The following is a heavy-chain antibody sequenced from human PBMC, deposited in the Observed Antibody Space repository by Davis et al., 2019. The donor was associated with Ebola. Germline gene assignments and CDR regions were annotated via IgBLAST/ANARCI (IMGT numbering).Heavy chain of an antibody. CDR3: ARDSEVTAIGLYWYFDL. J-gene: IGHJ2*01. Sequence: GESLKISCAASGFTFSSYGMHWVRQAPGKGLEWVAVISYDGSNKYYADSVKGRFTISRDNSKNTLYLQMNNLRAEDTAVYYCARDSEVTAIGLYWYFDLWGRGTLVTVSS. D-gene: IGHD2-21*02. CDR2: ISYDGSNK. V-gene: IGHV3-30*03. CDR1: GFTFSSYG.